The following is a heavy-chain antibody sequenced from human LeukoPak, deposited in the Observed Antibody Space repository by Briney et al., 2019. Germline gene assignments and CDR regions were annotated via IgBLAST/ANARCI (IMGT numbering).Heavy chain of an antibody. CDR3: ATRYCSISACRASSHHCFDI. J-gene: IGHJ6*04. D-gene: IGHD2-2*01. Sequence: GGSLRLSCVISGFSFSCCSMNWVRQAPGEGLEWISYLRSTDSTTYYADSVKGRFTVSRDNAKNLLYLQLNSLRVEDTAVYHCATRYCSISACRASSHHCFDIWGKGTTVTVSS. CDR2: LRSTDSTT. CDR1: GFSFSCCS. V-gene: IGHV3-48*04.